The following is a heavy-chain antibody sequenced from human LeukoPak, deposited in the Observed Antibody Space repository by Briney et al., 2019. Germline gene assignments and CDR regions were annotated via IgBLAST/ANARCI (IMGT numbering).Heavy chain of an antibody. V-gene: IGHV3-48*04. J-gene: IGHJ4*02. CDR1: GFTFSSSS. Sequence: PGGSLRLSCAASGFTFSSSSLNWVRQAPGRGLEWVSYISSSGSTKYYADSVKGRFTVSRDNAKNSLYLQMNSLRAEDTAVFYCARDGTYTDYDPDFDIWGQGTLVTVSS. D-gene: IGHD5-12*01. CDR3: ARDGTYTDYDPDFDI. CDR2: ISSSGSTK.